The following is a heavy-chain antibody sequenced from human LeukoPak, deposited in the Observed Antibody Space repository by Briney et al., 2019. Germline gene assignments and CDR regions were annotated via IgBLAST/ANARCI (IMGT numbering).Heavy chain of an antibody. CDR1: GGSISSYY. CDR2: IYYSGST. CDR3: ARLGGIERELDY. V-gene: IGHV4-59*01. J-gene: IGHJ4*02. D-gene: IGHD1-26*01. Sequence: PSETLSLTCSVSGGSISSYYWSWIRQPPGKGLVWIGYIYYSGSTNYNPSLKSRVTISVDTSKNQFSLKLSSVTAADTAVYYCARLGGIERELDYWGQGTLVTVSS.